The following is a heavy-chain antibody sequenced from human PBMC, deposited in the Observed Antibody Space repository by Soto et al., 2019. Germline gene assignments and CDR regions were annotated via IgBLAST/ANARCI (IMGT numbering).Heavy chain of an antibody. D-gene: IGHD2-2*01. V-gene: IGHV1-2*02. CDR2: INPNSGGT. CDR1: GYTFTGYY. Sequence: ASVKVSCKASGYTFTGYYMHWVRQAPGQGLEWMGWINPNSGGTNYAQKFQGRVTMTRDMSISTAYMELSRLRSDDTAVYYCARDLAVVVPAAYYYYGMDVWGQGTTVTVSS. J-gene: IGHJ6*02. CDR3: ARDLAVVVPAAYYYYGMDV.